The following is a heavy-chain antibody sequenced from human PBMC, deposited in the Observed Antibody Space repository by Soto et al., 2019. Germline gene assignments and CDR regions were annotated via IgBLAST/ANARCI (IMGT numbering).Heavy chain of an antibody. CDR2: IYHSGST. V-gene: IGHV4-30-2*01. D-gene: IGHD3-10*01. J-gene: IGHJ4*02. CDR1: GGSISSGGYS. Sequence: PSETLSLTCAVSGGSISSGGYSWSWIRQPPGKGLEWIGYIYHSGSTYYNPSLKSRVTISVDRSKNQFSLKLSSVTAADTAVYYCARGGYYGSGSVFDYWGQGTLVSVSS. CDR3: ARGGYYGSGSVFDY.